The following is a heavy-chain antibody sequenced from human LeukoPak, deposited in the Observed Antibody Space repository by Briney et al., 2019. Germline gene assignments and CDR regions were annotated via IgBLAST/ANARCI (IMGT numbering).Heavy chain of an antibody. CDR2: INHSGST. V-gene: IGHV4-34*01. J-gene: IGHJ4*02. D-gene: IGHD2-15*01. Sequence: PSETLSLTCAVYGGSFSGYYWSWIRQPPGKGLEWIGEINHSGSTNYNPSLKSRVTIPVDTSKNQFSLKLSSVTAADTAVYYCARGPVCSGGSCYGYFDYWGQGTLVTVSS. CDR1: GGSFSGYY. CDR3: ARGPVCSGGSCYGYFDY.